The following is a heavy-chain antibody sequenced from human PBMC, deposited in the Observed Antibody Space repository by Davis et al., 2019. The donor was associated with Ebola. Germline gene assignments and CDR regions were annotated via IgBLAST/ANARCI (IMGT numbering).Heavy chain of an antibody. V-gene: IGHV3-7*03. D-gene: IGHD1-26*01. CDR1: GFTFSSYF. Sequence: PGGSLRLSCAASGFTFSSYFMSWVRQTPGKGLEWVANIKEDGSEKYYVDSVKGRFTISRDNAKNSLYLQMNSLRAEDTAVYYCARGRWEIPPDWFDPWGQGTLVTVSS. CDR2: IKEDGSEK. CDR3: ARGRWEIPPDWFDP. J-gene: IGHJ5*02.